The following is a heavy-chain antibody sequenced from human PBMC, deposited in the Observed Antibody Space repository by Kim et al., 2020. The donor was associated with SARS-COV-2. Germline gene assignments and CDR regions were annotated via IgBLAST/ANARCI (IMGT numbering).Heavy chain of an antibody. Sequence: SETLSLTCTVSGGSISSSSYYWGWIRQPPGKGLEWIGSIYYSGSTYYNPSLKSRVTISVDTSKNQFSLKLSSVTAADTAVYYCARLGRQWRTTDHWGQGTLVTVSS. CDR1: GGSISSSSYY. CDR2: IYYSGST. CDR3: ARLGRQWRTTDH. V-gene: IGHV4-39*01. J-gene: IGHJ4*02. D-gene: IGHD6-19*01.